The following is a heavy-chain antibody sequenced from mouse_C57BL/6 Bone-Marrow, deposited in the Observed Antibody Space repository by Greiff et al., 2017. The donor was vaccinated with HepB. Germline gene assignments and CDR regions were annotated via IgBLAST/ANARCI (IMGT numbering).Heavy chain of an antibody. J-gene: IGHJ1*03. CDR3: ARGGITFDV. D-gene: IGHD2-4*01. CDR2: ISDGGSYT. V-gene: IGHV5-4*01. Sequence: EVQVVESGGGLVKPGGSLKLSCAASGFTFSSYAMSWVRQTPEKRLEWVATISDGGSYTYYPDNVKGRFTISRDNAKNNLYLQMSHLKSEDTAMYYCARGGITFDVWGTGTTVTVSS. CDR1: GFTFSSYA.